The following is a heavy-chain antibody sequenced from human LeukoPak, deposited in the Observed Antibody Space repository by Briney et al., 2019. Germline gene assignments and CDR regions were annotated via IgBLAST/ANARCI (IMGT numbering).Heavy chain of an antibody. J-gene: IGHJ4*02. CDR3: ARRVGYYDFWSGYYTGHFDY. D-gene: IGHD3-3*01. CDR2: INHSGST. CDR1: GGSFIGYY. Sequence: PSETLSLTCAVYGGSFIGYYWSWIRQPPGEGLEWIGEINHSGSTNYNPSLKSRVTISVDTSKNQFSLKLSSVTAADTAVYYCARRVGYYDFWSGYYTGHFDYWGQGTLVAVSS. V-gene: IGHV4-34*01.